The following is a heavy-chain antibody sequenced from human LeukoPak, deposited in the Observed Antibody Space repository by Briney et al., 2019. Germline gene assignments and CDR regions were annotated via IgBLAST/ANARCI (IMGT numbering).Heavy chain of an antibody. CDR2: IGRIDTNT. D-gene: IGHD6-19*01. CDR3: AKRNSSGWYYFDY. Sequence: GGSLRLSCAASGFTFISYAMSWVRQAPGKGLEWVSTIGRIDTNTYYADSVKGRFTISRANSKSTLYLQMNSLRAEDTAIYYCAKRNSSGWYYFDYWGQGTLVTVSS. J-gene: IGHJ4*02. CDR1: GFTFISYA. V-gene: IGHV3-23*01.